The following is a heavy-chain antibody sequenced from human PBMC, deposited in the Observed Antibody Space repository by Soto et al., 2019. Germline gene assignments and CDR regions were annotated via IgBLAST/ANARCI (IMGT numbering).Heavy chain of an antibody. J-gene: IGHJ4*02. CDR1: GFTFSSYG. CDR2: ISYDGSNK. CDR3: EKDRGSSGWREGYYFDY. Sequence: PGGSLRLSCAASGFTFSSYGMHWVRQAPGKGLEWVAVISYDGSNKYYADSVKGRFTISRDNSKNTLYLQMNSLRAEDTAVYYCEKDRGSSGWREGYYFDYWGQGTLVTVSS. V-gene: IGHV3-30*18. D-gene: IGHD6-19*01.